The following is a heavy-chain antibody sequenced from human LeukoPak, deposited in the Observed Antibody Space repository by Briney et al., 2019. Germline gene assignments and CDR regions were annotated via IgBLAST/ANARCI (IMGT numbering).Heavy chain of an antibody. CDR1: GFTFSSYA. CDR2: ISYDGSNK. J-gene: IGHJ4*02. D-gene: IGHD5-12*01. CDR3: AGTYSGYDSDDY. V-gene: IGHV3-30-3*01. Sequence: GRSLRLSCAASGFTFSSYAMHWVRQAPGKGLEWVAVISYDGSNKYYADSVKGRFTISRDNSKNTLYLQMNSLRAEDTAVYYCAGTYSGYDSDDYWGQGTLVTVSS.